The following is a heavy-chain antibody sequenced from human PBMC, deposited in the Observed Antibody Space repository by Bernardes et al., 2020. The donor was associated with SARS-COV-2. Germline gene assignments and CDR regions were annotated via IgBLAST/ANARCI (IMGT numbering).Heavy chain of an antibody. CDR2: ISSSSSYI. J-gene: IGHJ4*02. V-gene: IGHV3-21*01. CDR1: GFTFSSYS. D-gene: IGHD3-9*01. CDR3: ARAEGWLFPIDH. Sequence: GGSLRLSCAASGFTFSSYSMDWVRQAPGKGLEWVSSISSSSSYIYYADSVKGQFTISRDNAKNSLYLQMNSLRAEDTAVYYCARAEGWLFPIDHWGQGTPVTVSS.